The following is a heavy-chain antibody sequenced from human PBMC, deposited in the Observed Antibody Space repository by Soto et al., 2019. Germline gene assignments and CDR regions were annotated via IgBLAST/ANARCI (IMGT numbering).Heavy chain of an antibody. D-gene: IGHD2-15*01. V-gene: IGHV4-34*01. CDR2: INHSGST. Sequence: SETLSLTCAVYGGSFSGYYWSWIRQPPGKGLEWIGEINHSGSTNYNPSLKSRVTISVDTSKNQFSLKLSSVTAADTAVYYCARQNSCSGGSCYDGNWFDPWGQGTLVTVSS. CDR3: ARQNSCSGGSCYDGNWFDP. J-gene: IGHJ5*02. CDR1: GGSFSGYY.